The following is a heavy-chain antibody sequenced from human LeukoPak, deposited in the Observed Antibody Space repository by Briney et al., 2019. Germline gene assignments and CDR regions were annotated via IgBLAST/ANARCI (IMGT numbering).Heavy chain of an antibody. V-gene: IGHV4-34*01. Sequence: PSETLSLTCAVYGGSFSGYYWSWIRQPPGKGLECIGEINHSGSTNYNPSLKSRVTISVDTSKNQFSLKLSSVTAADTAVYYCARRLPTHYYDSSGYTDAFAIWGQGTMVTVSS. CDR2: INHSGST. D-gene: IGHD3-22*01. J-gene: IGHJ3*02. CDR1: GGSFSGYY. CDR3: ARRLPTHYYDSSGYTDAFAI.